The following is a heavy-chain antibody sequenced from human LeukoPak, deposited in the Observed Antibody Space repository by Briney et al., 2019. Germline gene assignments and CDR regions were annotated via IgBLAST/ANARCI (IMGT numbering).Heavy chain of an antibody. CDR1: GGSISSYY. V-gene: IGHV4-4*09. Sequence: SETLSLTCTVSGGSISSYYWSWLRQPPGKGLEWIGYIYTSGSTNYNPSLKSRVTISVDTSKNQFSLKLSSVTAADTAVYYCARLPSPLYEGSFDYWGQGTLVTVSS. CDR2: IYTSGST. CDR3: ARLPSPLYEGSFDY. J-gene: IGHJ4*02. D-gene: IGHD5/OR15-5a*01.